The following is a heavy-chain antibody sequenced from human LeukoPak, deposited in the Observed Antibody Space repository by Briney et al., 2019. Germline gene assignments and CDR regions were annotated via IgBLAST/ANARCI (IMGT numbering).Heavy chain of an antibody. V-gene: IGHV1-69*05. D-gene: IGHD3-22*01. Sequence: SVKVSCKASGGTFSSYAISWVRQAPGQGLEWMGGIIPIFGTANYAQKFQGRVTITTDESTSTAYMELSSLRSEDTAVYYCARGRYDSSGYYSFDYWGQGPWSPSPQ. CDR1: GGTFSSYA. CDR2: IIPIFGTA. J-gene: IGHJ4*02. CDR3: ARGRYDSSGYYSFDY.